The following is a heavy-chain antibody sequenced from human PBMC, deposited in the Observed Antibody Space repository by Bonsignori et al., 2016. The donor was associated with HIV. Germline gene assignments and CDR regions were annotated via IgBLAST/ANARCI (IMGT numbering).Heavy chain of an antibody. CDR2: IYTSGST. CDR1: GGSISSSSYY. Sequence: LRLSCTVSGGSISSSSYYWSWIRQPAGKGLEWIGRIYTSGSTNYNPSLKSRVTISVDTSKNQFSLKLSSVTAADTAVYYCARGDYYDSSGYYYLDYWGQGTLVTVSS. CDR3: ARGDYYDSSGYYYLDY. V-gene: IGHV4-61*02. J-gene: IGHJ4*02. D-gene: IGHD3-22*01.